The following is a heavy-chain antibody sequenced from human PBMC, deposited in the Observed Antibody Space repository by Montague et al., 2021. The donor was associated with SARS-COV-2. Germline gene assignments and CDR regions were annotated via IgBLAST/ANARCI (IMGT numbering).Heavy chain of an antibody. CDR2: IGSSDSTI. CDR1: GFIFSGYE. CDR3: ARGSLGYGYGPEGDSLDY. Sequence: SLRLSCAASGFIFSGYEMNWVRQAPGQGLEWVSYIGSSDSTIYYADSVKGRFTISRDNAKNSLYLQMNSLRAEDTAVYYCARGSLGYGYGPEGDSLDYWGQGTLVTVSS. V-gene: IGHV3-48*03. J-gene: IGHJ4*02. D-gene: IGHD5-18*01.